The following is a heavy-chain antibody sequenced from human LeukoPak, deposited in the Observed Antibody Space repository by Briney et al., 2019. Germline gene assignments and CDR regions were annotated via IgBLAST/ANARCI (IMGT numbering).Heavy chain of an antibody. V-gene: IGHV3-7*01. J-gene: IGHJ4*02. CDR2: INQYGSEK. CDR1: GFTSSSHW. Sequence: GGSLRLSCAASGFTSSSHWMSWVRQAPGQGLEWVANINQYGSEKYYVDSVKGRFTISRDNAKNSLYLQMNSLRAEDTAVYYCARSYGNYAGCLDYWGQGTLVIVSS. D-gene: IGHD4-11*01. CDR3: ARSYGNYAGCLDY.